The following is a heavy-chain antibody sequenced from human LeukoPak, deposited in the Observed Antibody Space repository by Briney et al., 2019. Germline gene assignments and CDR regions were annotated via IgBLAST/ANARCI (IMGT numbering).Heavy chain of an antibody. CDR1: GGTFSIYS. CDR3: ARDNFATSGVKYFQH. CDR2: IIPKFGSA. V-gene: IGHV1-69*05. J-gene: IGHJ1*01. Sequence: GASVTVSCKTSGGTFSIYSVSWVRQASGQGFEWMGGIIPKFGSANYAQRFQGRVTITTDEATTTVYMELSSLRSDDTAVYYCARDNFATSGVKYFQHWGQGTLVTVSS. D-gene: IGHD3-9*01.